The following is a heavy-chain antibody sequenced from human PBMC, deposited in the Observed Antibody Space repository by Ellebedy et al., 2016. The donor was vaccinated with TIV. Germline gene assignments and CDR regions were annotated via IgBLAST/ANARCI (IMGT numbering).Heavy chain of an antibody. CDR2: TYYRYKWYN. CDR1: GDSVSNNGVT. V-gene: IGHV6-1*01. J-gene: IGHJ3*02. CDR3: VRVSRGAFDI. Sequence: MPSETLSLTCATSGDSVSNNGVTWNCIRQAPSRGLEWLGRTYYRYKWYNEYAVSVQSRITINPDTSKSQFSLQLNSLTPEDQALYYCVRVSRGAFDIWGQGTMVTVSS.